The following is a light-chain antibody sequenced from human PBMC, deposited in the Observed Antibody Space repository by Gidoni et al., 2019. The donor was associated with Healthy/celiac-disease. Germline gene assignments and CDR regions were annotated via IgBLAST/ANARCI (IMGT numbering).Light chain of an antibody. CDR1: QSVSSY. CDR3: QQRSNWPPKYT. J-gene: IGKJ2*01. V-gene: IGKV3-11*01. Sequence: EIVLTQSPATLSLSPGERATLSCRASQSVSSYLAWYQQKPGQAPRLLIYDASNRATGIPARFSGSGSGTDFSLTISSLEPEDFAVYYCQQRSNWPPKYTFGQXPKLEIK. CDR2: DAS.